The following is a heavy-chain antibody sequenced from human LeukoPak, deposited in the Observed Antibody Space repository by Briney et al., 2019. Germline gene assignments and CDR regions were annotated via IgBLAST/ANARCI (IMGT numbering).Heavy chain of an antibody. D-gene: IGHD2-15*01. CDR1: GFTFSSYG. CDR3: ARFGGAASDY. CDR2: IWYDGSNK. Sequence: GGSLGLSCAASGFTFSSYGTHWVRQAPGKGLEWVAVIWYDGSNKYYADSVKGRFTISRDNSKNTLYLQMNSLRAEDTAVYYCARFGGAASDYWGQGTLVTVSS. J-gene: IGHJ4*02. V-gene: IGHV3-33*01.